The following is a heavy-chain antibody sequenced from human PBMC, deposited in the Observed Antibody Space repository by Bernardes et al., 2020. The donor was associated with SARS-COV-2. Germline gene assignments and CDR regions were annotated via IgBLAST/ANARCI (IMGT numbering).Heavy chain of an antibody. J-gene: IGHJ5*02. V-gene: IGHV1-8*01. Sequence: ASVKVSWKASGYTFTSYDINWVRQASGQGLEWMGWMSPNGGNTDYAQKFQGRVTMTRNTSISTAYMELSSLTSEDTAVYYCARGQILHLGDLPLLDWFDPWGQGTLVTVSS. CDR2: MSPNGGNT. D-gene: IGHD3-16*02. CDR1: GYTFTSYD. CDR3: ARGQILHLGDLPLLDWFDP.